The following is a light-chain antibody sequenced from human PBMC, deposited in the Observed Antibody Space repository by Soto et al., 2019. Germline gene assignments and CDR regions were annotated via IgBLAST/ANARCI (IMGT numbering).Light chain of an antibody. CDR3: QQYDSAPIT. J-gene: IGKJ5*01. CDR2: DAS. V-gene: IGKV1-5*01. CDR1: QSISNW. Sequence: DIQMTQSPSTLSASVGDRVTITCRASQSISNWLAWYQQKPGKAPKVLIYDASSMKSGAPSRFSGSGSGTEFTLTINSLQPDDFATYYCQQYDSAPITFGQGTRLEIK.